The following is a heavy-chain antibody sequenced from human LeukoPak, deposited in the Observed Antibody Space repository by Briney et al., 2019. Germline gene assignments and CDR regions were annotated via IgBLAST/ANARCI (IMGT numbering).Heavy chain of an antibody. V-gene: IGHV4-59*01. CDR1: GASISSYY. J-gene: IGHJ4*02. Sequence: NPSETLSLTCSVSGASISSYYWSWIRQPPGKELEWIGYIFYSGTTKYNPSLKSRVTISADMSRDQFFLQLTSVTAADTAVYYCAREDISAPLDYWGQGLLVTVSS. D-gene: IGHD6-6*01. CDR3: AREDISAPLDY. CDR2: IFYSGTT.